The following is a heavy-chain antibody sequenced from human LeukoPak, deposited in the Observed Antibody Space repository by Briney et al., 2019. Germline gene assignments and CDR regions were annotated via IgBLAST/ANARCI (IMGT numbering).Heavy chain of an antibody. CDR3: ARAPWYYDSSSFDY. CDR2: ISSSGSTI. V-gene: IGHV3-11*01. CDR1: GFTVSSNY. J-gene: IGHJ4*02. D-gene: IGHD3-22*01. Sequence: GGSLRLSCAASGFTVSSNYMSWVRQAPGKGLEWVSYISSSGSTIYYADSVKGRFTISRDNAKNSLYLQMNSLRAEDTAVYYCARAPWYYDSSSFDYWGQGTLVTVSS.